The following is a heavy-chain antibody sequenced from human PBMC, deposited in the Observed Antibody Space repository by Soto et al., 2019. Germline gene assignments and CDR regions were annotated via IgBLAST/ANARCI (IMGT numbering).Heavy chain of an antibody. Sequence: QVQLVQSGAEVKKPGSSVKVSCKASGGTFSSYAISWVRQAPGQGLEWMGGIIPIFGTANYAQKFQGRVTLPADETTNTAYMELCSLRSEDTAVYYCARRHYYSRLFDRWGQGTLVTVSS. D-gene: IGHD3-10*01. J-gene: IGHJ5*02. CDR2: IIPIFGTA. CDR1: GGTFSSYA. CDR3: ARRHYYSRLFDR. V-gene: IGHV1-69*01.